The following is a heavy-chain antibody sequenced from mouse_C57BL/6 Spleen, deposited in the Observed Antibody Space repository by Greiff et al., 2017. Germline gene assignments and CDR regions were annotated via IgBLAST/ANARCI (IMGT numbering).Heavy chain of an antibody. D-gene: IGHD1-1*01. CDR3: ARSGYYGSSSSMDY. CDR2: IYPSDSET. J-gene: IGHJ4*01. V-gene: IGHV1-61*01. CDR1: GYTFTSYW. Sequence: QVQLQQSGAELVRPGSSVKLSCKASGYTFTSYWMDWVKQRPGQGLEWIGNIYPSDSETHYNQKFKDKATLTVDKSSSTAYMQLSSLTSEDSAVYYCARSGYYGSSSSMDYWGQGTSVTVSS.